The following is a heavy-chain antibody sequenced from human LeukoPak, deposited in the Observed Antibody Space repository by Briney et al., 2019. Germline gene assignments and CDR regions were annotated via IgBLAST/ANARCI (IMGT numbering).Heavy chain of an antibody. D-gene: IGHD2-15*01. V-gene: IGHV3-23*01. Sequence: GGSLRLSCAASGFTFGSYAMYWVRQAPGKGPEWVSGIFGSGGSAHYADSVKGRFTISRDNSKNTVYLQMDSLRAEDTATYYCAKTTTGYSSGRYPAWPIDYWGQGTLVTVSS. CDR2: IFGSGGSA. J-gene: IGHJ4*02. CDR1: GFTFGSYA. CDR3: AKTTTGYSSGRYPAWPIDY.